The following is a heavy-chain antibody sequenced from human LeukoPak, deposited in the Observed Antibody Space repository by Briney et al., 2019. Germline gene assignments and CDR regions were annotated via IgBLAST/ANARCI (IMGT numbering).Heavy chain of an antibody. D-gene: IGHD4-17*01. CDR2: IYDSGST. V-gene: IGHV4-30-4*01. CDR3: ARYGDYGSDH. J-gene: IGHJ4*02. CDR1: GGSIRSGNYY. Sequence: SQTLSITCTVSGGSIRSGNYYWSWIRQPPGKGLEWIGYIYDSGSTYYNRSLQSRVTISVDTSKNQFSLKLSSVTAADTAVYYCARYGDYGSDHWGQGTLVTVSS.